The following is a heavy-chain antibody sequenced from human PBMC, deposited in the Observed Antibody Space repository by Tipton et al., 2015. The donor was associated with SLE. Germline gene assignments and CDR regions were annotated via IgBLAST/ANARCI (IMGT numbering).Heavy chain of an antibody. CDR3: ARDVWDIVVVVAADAFDI. V-gene: IGHV3-21*01. CDR2: ISSSSSYI. J-gene: IGHJ3*02. D-gene: IGHD2-15*01. CDR1: GFTFSSYS. Sequence: SLRLSCAASGFTFSSYSMNWVRQAPGKGLEWVSSISSSSSYIYYADSVKGRFTISRDNAKNSLYLQMNSLRAEDTAVYYCARDVWDIVVVVAADAFDIWGQGTMVTVSS.